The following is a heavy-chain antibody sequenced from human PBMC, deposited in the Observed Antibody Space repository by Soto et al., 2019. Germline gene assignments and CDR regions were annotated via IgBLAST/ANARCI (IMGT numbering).Heavy chain of an antibody. CDR2: IWYDGSNK. Sequence: QVQLVESGGGVVQPGRSLRLSCAASGFTFSSYGMHWVRQAPGKGLEWVAVIWYDGSNKYYADSVKGRFTISRDNSKNTMYLKMDSLRAEDTAVYYCARDGYCSGGSCYSGPVFDYWGQGTLVTVSS. CDR1: GFTFSSYG. CDR3: ARDGYCSGGSCYSGPVFDY. V-gene: IGHV3-33*01. J-gene: IGHJ4*02. D-gene: IGHD2-15*01.